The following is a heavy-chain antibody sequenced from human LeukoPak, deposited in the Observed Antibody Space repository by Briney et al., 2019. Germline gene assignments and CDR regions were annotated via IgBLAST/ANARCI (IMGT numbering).Heavy chain of an antibody. J-gene: IGHJ4*02. CDR2: IYYSGST. CDR1: GGSISSSSYY. Sequence: SETMSLTCTVSGGSISSSSYYWGWIRQPPGKGLEWIGSIYYSGSTYYNPSLKSRVTISVDTSKNQFSLKLSSVTAADTAVYYCARLLLPGYYDILTGYYNVGYFDYWGQGTLVTVSS. V-gene: IGHV4-39*01. D-gene: IGHD3-9*01. CDR3: ARLLLPGYYDILTGYYNVGYFDY.